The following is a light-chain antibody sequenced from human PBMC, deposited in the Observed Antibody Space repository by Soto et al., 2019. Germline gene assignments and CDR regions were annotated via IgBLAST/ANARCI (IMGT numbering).Light chain of an antibody. V-gene: IGKV3-20*01. J-gene: IGKJ5*01. Sequence: EVVLTQSPGTLSLSPGERATLSCRASQSISSNDLAWYQQKPGQAPRLLIFEASTRATGIPDRLSGSGSGTDFIRTIGRLQPEDFAVYYGQQYGGSPPVTFGQVTRVDIK. CDR3: QQYGGSPPVT. CDR1: QSISSND. CDR2: EAS.